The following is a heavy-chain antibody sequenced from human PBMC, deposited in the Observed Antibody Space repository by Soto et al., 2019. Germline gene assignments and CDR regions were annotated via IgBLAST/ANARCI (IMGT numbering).Heavy chain of an antibody. CDR2: INHSGST. J-gene: IGHJ3*02. CDR1: GGSFSGYY. D-gene: IGHD1-26*01. CDR3: ARAPPLVGATSSAFDI. V-gene: IGHV4-34*01. Sequence: PSETLSLTCAVYGGSFSGYYWSWIRQPPGKGLEWIGEINHSGSTNYNPSLKSRVTISVDTSKNQFSLKLSSVTAADTAVYYCARAPPLVGATSSAFDIWGQGTMVTV.